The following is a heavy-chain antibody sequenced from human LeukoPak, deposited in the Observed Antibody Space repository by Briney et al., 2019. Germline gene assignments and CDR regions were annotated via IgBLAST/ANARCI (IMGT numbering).Heavy chain of an antibody. D-gene: IGHD6-19*01. CDR3: ARVRRIAVAGTFDY. V-gene: IGHV3-7*01. J-gene: IGHJ4*02. CDR1: GFTFSSYW. CDR2: ITQDGSEK. Sequence: GGSLRLSCAASGFTFSSYWMSWVRQAPGKWQEWVANITQDGSEKYYVDSVKGRFTISRDNAKNSLYLQMNSLRAADKAGYCFARVRRIAVAGTFDYSGQGTLVTVS.